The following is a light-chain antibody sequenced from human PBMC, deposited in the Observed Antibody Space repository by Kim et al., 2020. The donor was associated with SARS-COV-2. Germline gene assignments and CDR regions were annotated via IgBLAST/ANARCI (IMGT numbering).Light chain of an antibody. V-gene: IGKV3-20*01. CDR2: GAS. J-gene: IGKJ1*01. CDR1: QSVSSSY. CDR3: QQYCGSPPKT. Sequence: EIVLTQSPGTLSLSPGERATLSCRASQSVSSSYLAWYQQKPGQAPRLLIYGASSRATGISDRFSGSGSGTDFTLTISRLEPEDFAVYYCQQYCGSPPKTFGQGTKVDIK.